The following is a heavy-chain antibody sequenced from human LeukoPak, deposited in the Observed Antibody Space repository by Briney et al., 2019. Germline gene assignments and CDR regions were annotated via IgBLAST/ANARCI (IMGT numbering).Heavy chain of an antibody. D-gene: IGHD1-26*01. CDR2: IYHTGVT. V-gene: IGHV4-30-2*01. CDR3: ARVRNIVGATYFDY. CDR1: GGSISSGGHY. J-gene: IGHJ4*02. Sequence: SETLSLTCTVSGGSISSGGHYWSWLRHPPGKGLEWIGYIYHTGVTYFNPSLKSRVTISVDRSKNQFSLKLSSVTAADTAVYYCARVRNIVGATYFDYWGQGTLVTVSS.